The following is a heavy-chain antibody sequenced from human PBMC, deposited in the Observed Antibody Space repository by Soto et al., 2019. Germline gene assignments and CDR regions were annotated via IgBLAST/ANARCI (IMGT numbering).Heavy chain of an antibody. CDR2: ISGSGDKT. CDR1: RFTFSSYA. V-gene: IGHV3-23*01. Sequence: EVQLLESGGGLVQPGGSLRLSCAASRFTFSSYAINWVRQAQGKGLEWVSTISGSGDKTYYADSVKGRFTISRDNSKNTLYLQMNSLRAEDTAVYYCAKSGQSSWANMDVWGQGTTGTVSS. J-gene: IGHJ6*02. CDR3: AKSGQSSWANMDV. D-gene: IGHD2-2*01.